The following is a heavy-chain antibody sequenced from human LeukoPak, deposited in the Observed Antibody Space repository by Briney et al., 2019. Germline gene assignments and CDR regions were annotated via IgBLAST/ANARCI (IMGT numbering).Heavy chain of an antibody. CDR1: GGTFSSCA. J-gene: IGHJ4*02. CDR2: IIPIFGTA. V-gene: IGHV1-69*06. CDR3: ARCNPVNVGQWPVFDY. D-gene: IGHD6-19*01. Sequence: SVKVSCKASGGTFSSCAISWVRQAPGQGLEWMGGIIPIFGTANYAQKFQGRVTITADKSTSTAYMELSSLRSEDTAVYYCARCNPVNVGQWPVFDYWGQGTLLTVSS.